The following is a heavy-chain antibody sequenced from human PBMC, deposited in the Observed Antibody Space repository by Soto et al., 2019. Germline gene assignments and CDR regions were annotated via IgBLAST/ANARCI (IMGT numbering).Heavy chain of an antibody. J-gene: IGHJ4*02. CDR3: ARLSGYYSGDSCRIDI. Sequence: SETLSLTCTVSGVSISSGGYYWSWIRQHPGKGLERIGSIYYSGSTYYNLSLKSRVTISVDTSKNQFSLKLSSVTAADTAVDFCARLSGYYSGDSCRIDIWGQGSLVTVSS. CDR1: GVSISSGGYY. D-gene: IGHD2-15*01. CDR2: IYYSGST. V-gene: IGHV4-39*01.